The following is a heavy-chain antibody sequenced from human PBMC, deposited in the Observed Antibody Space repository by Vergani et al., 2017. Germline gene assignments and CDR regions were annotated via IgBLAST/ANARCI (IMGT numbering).Heavy chain of an antibody. Sequence: EVLLAESGGRMVRPGGSLRLSCAASGFSFDDHGMGWVRQVPGKGLEWVSGISGTGGFTFYADSVKGRFTISRDNYKNTLYLQMSSLRADDTAVYYCAKSASVSMSLPNWFESWGQGTHVTVSS. J-gene: IGHJ5*01. CDR3: AKSASVSMSLPNWFES. V-gene: IGHV3-20*04. CDR2: ISGTGGFT. CDR1: GFSFDDHG.